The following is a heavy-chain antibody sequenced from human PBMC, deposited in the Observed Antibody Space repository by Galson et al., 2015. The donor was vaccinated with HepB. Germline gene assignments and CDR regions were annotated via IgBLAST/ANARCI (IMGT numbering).Heavy chain of an antibody. J-gene: IGHJ4*02. Sequence: SLRLSCAASGFTFNNYAMHWVRQAPGKGLEWVALISYDGNNRYYADSVKGRFAVSRDNSNNTLHLQMNSLRAEDTGLYFCAKVRLIYSGSYYSLFDSWGQGTVVTVSS. CDR3: AKVRLIYSGSYYSLFDS. CDR1: GFTFNNYA. V-gene: IGHV3-30*18. D-gene: IGHD1-26*01. CDR2: ISYDGNNR.